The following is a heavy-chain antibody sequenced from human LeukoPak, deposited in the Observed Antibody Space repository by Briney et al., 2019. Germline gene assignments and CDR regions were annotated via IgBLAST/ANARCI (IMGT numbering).Heavy chain of an antibody. CDR3: ARDKSAASYHDFWRTGSYFDS. CDR1: GFTFSSYS. D-gene: IGHD3-3*01. Sequence: PGGSLRLSCAASGFTFSSYSMNWVRQAPGKGLEWVSYIRSSPSAISYVDSVRGRFTISRDDAKNSLYLQMNSLRDEDTAVYYCARDKSAASYHDFWRTGSYFDSGAQGPLATVS. J-gene: IGHJ4*02. V-gene: IGHV3-48*02. CDR2: IRSSPSAI.